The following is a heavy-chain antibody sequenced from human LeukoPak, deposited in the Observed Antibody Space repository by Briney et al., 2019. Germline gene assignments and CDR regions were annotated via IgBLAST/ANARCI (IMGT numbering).Heavy chain of an antibody. Sequence: ASVKVSCKVSGYTFTGYYMHWVRQAPGQGLEWMGWINPNSGGTNYAQKFQGRVTMTRDTSISTAYMELSRLRSDDTAVYYCARFKAAVAGSFDYWGQGTLVTVSS. CDR2: INPNSGGT. J-gene: IGHJ4*02. CDR3: ARFKAAVAGSFDY. V-gene: IGHV1-2*02. CDR1: GYTFTGYY. D-gene: IGHD6-19*01.